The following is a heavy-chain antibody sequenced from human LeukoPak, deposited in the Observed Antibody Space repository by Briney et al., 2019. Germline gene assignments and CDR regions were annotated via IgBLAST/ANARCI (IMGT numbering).Heavy chain of an antibody. Sequence: GGSLRLSCAASGFTFSNAWMSWVRQAPGKGLEWVSAITGNTGSTNYADSVKGRFTISKDNSRSTLYLHMSSLRAEDTAVYYCAKRRYDSSGYFDYWGQGTLVTVSS. CDR2: ITGNTGST. D-gene: IGHD3-22*01. CDR3: AKRRYDSSGYFDY. CDR1: GFTFSNAW. J-gene: IGHJ4*02. V-gene: IGHV3-23*01.